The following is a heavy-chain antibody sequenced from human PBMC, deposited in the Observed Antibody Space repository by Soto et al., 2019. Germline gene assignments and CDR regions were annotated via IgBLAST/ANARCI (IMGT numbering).Heavy chain of an antibody. CDR1: EFTFDEFC. CDR2: ISGSGGST. CDR3: AKDSHVVVVAATLDY. Sequence: GGSLRLSFAAPEFTFDEFCMSWVRQVPGKGPEWVSAISGSGGSTYYADSVKGRFTISRDNSKNTLYLQMNSLRAEDTAVYYCAKDSHVVVVAATLDYWGQGTLVTVSS. D-gene: IGHD2-15*01. J-gene: IGHJ4*02. V-gene: IGHV3-23*01.